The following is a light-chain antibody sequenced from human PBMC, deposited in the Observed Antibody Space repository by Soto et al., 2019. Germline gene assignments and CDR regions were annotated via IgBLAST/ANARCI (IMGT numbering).Light chain of an antibody. J-gene: IGLJ2*01. Sequence: QSVLTQSPSVSAAPGQKVTISCSGSSSNIGNNYVSWYQQLQGTAPKLLMYDNNKRPSGIPDRFSGSKSGTSGTLDITGLQAGDEADYYCATWDGSLPGEVFGGGTKLTVL. CDR1: SSNIGNNY. CDR3: ATWDGSLPGEV. V-gene: IGLV1-51*01. CDR2: DNN.